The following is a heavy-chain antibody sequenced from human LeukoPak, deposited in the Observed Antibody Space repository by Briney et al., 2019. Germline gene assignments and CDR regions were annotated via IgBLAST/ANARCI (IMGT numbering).Heavy chain of an antibody. CDR2: IRFDGRNK. V-gene: IGHV3-30*02. CDR1: GFTFSSYG. D-gene: IGHD6-19*01. Sequence: GGSLRLSCGTSGFTFSSYGMHWVRQAPGKGLEWVAFIRFDGRNKYHADSVKGRFTISRDNSKNTLYLQMNSLRAEGTAVYYCAKDKGQWLTQGYYFDSWGQGALVTVSS. CDR3: AKDKGQWLTQGYYFDS. J-gene: IGHJ4*02.